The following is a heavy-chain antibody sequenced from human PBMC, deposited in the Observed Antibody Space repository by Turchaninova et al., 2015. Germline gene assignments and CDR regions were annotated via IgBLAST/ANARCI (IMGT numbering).Heavy chain of an antibody. CDR2: INHSGST. Sequence: QVQLQQWGAGRLKPSETLSLTCAVYGGSFSGYYWSWIRQPPGKGLEWIGEINHSGSTNYNPSLKSRVTISVDTSKNQFSLKLSSVTAADTAVYYCARVYCSGGSCWWFDPWGQGTLVTVSS. D-gene: IGHD2-15*01. V-gene: IGHV4-34*01. CDR3: ARVYCSGGSCWWFDP. CDR1: GGSFSGYY. J-gene: IGHJ5*02.